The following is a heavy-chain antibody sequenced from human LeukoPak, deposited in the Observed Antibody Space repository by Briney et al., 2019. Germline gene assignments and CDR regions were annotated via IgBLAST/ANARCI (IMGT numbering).Heavy chain of an antibody. CDR1: GFTFNTYW. D-gene: IGHD6-13*01. CDR3: TTLFLAAAGSNY. Sequence: PGGSLRLSCAASGFTFNTYWMHWVRQAPGKGLVWVSRINTDGSAAAYADSVKGRFTISRDNAKITLYLQMNSLRAEDTAVYYCTTLFLAAAGSNYWGQGTLVTVSS. V-gene: IGHV3-74*01. J-gene: IGHJ4*02. CDR2: INTDGSAA.